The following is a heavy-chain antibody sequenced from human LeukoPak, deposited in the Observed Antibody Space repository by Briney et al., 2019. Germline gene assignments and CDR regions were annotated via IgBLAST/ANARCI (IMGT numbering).Heavy chain of an antibody. D-gene: IGHD5-12*01. CDR1: GYTFTGYY. V-gene: IGHV1-2*02. CDR2: IDPNNGGT. CDR3: AKYTAYDRHFDY. Sequence: ASVKVSCKTSGYTFTGYYLYWVRQAPGQGLEWVGWIDPNNGGTYYVQKFQGRVTMTRDTTISTAYMELSRLTSDDTAVYFCAKYTAYDRHFDYWGQGTLVTVSS. J-gene: IGHJ4*02.